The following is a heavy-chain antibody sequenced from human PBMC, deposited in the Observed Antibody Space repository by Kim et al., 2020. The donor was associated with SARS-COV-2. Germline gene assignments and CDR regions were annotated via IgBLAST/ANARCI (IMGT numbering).Heavy chain of an antibody. CDR1: GFTFSSYA. CDR3: AKDGAAGALEY. CDR2: VSADGDST. Sequence: GGSLRLSCAASGFTFSSYAMFWVRQAPGKGLEWVSTVSADGDSTYHADSVRGRFIISRDNSKNTLYLEMNSLRPDDTAAYYCAKDGAAGALEYWGQGTL. V-gene: IGHV3-23*01. J-gene: IGHJ4*02. D-gene: IGHD6-13*01.